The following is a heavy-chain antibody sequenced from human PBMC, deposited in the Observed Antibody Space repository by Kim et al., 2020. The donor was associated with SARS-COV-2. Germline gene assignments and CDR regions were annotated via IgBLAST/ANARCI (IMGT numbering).Heavy chain of an antibody. J-gene: IGHJ4*02. CDR1: GYSFTSYW. CDR3: ARHGGDGTYGGDFDY. Sequence: GESLKISCKGSGYSFTSYWIGWVRQMPGKGLEWMGIIYPGDSDTRYSPSFQGQVTISAGKSISTAYLQWSSLKASDTAMYYCARHGGDGTYGGDFDYWGQGTLVTVSS. CDR2: IYPGDSDT. D-gene: IGHD1-26*01. V-gene: IGHV5-51*01.